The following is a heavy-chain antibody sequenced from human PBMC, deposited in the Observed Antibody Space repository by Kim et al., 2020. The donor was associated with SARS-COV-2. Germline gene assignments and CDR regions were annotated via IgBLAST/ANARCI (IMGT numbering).Heavy chain of an antibody. CDR2: IIPIFGTA. J-gene: IGHJ5*02. CDR1: GGTFSSYA. CDR3: ARDVPYCTNGVCYTFWFDP. V-gene: IGHV1-69*13. D-gene: IGHD2-8*01. Sequence: SVKVSCKASGGTFSSYAISWVRQAPGQGLEWMGGIIPIFGTANYAQKFQGRVTITADESTSTAYMELSSLRSEDTAVYYCARDVPYCTNGVCYTFWFDPWGQGTLVTVSS.